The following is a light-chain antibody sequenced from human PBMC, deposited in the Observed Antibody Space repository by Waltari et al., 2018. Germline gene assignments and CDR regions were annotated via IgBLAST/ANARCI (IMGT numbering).Light chain of an antibody. CDR3: QQYGRSPYT. V-gene: IGKV3-20*01. J-gene: IGKJ2*01. CDR1: QSLSSTY. Sequence: EIVLTQSPGTPSLSPGERATLSCRASQSLSSTYLAWYQQKPGQAPRLLIYGASSRATGIPDFTLSISRLEPEDSAVYYCQQYGRSPYTFGQGTKLEIK. CDR2: GAS.